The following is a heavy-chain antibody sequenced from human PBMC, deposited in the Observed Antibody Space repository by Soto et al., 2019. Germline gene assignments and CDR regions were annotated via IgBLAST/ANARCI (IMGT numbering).Heavy chain of an antibody. V-gene: IGHV1-3*01. J-gene: IGHJ4*02. Sequence: GASVKVSCKASGYTFTDYSMHWVRQVPGQRLEWMGWINGVNGNTKYSQEFQGRVTITTDTSASTAYMELSSLRSEDTAVYYCARGAITGWAIWYWGQGTPVTVSS. CDR2: INGVNGNT. D-gene: IGHD6-19*01. CDR3: ARGAITGWAIWY. CDR1: GYTFTDYS.